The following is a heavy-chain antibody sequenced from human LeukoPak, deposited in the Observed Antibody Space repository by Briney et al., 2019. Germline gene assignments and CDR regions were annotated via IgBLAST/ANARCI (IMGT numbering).Heavy chain of an antibody. CDR3: ARENYYDSSGYYWGFYYYYMDV. CDR2: MNPNSGNT. CDR1: GGTFSSYA. J-gene: IGHJ6*03. D-gene: IGHD3-22*01. Sequence: ASVKVSCKASGGTFSSYAINWVRQATGQGLEWMGWMNPNSGNTGYAQKFQGRVTMTRNTSISTAYMELSSLRSEDTAVYYCARENYYDSSGYYWGFYYYYMDVWGKGTTVTVSS. V-gene: IGHV1-8*02.